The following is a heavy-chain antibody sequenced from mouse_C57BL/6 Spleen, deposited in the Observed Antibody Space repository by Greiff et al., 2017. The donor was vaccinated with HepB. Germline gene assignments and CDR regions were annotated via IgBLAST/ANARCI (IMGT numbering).Heavy chain of an antibody. V-gene: IGHV14-1*01. J-gene: IGHJ1*03. CDR3: TTWPAKYFDV. CDR1: GFNIKDYY. Sequence: VHVKQSGAELVRPGASVKLSCTASGFNIKDYYMHWVKQRPEQGLEWIGRIDPEDGDTEYAPKFQGKATMTADTSSNTAYLQLSSLTSEDTAVYYCTTWPAKYFDVWGTGTTVTVSS. CDR2: IDPEDGDT.